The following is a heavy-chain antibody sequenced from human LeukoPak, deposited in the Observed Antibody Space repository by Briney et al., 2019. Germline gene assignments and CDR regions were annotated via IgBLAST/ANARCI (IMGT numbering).Heavy chain of an antibody. CDR2: ISGSGGST. V-gene: IGHV3-23*01. Sequence: TGGSLRLSCAASGFTFSSYAMSWVRQAPGKGLEWVSAISGSGGSTYYADSVKGRFTISRDNSKNTLYLQMNSLRAEDTAVYYCAKDWDSGYVLNWFDHWGQGTLVTVSS. D-gene: IGHD5-12*01. J-gene: IGHJ5*02. CDR1: GFTFSSYA. CDR3: AKDWDSGYVLNWFDH.